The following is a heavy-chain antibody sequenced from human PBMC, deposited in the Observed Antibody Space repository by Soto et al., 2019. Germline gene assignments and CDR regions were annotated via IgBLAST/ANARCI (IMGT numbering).Heavy chain of an antibody. J-gene: IGHJ4*02. CDR1: GFTVSSNY. Sequence: HPGGSLRLSCAASGFTVSSNYMSWVRQAPGKGLEWVSVIYSGGSTYYADSVKGRFTISRDNSKNTLYLQMNSLRAEDTAVYYCARARLQQPVDTAMAPFFPVLDYWGQGTLVTVSS. CDR2: IYSGGST. CDR3: ARARLQQPVDTAMAPFFPVLDY. V-gene: IGHV3-66*01. D-gene: IGHD5-18*01.